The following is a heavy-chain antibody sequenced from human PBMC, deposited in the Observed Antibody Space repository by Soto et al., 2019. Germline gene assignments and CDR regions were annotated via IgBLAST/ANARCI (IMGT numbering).Heavy chain of an antibody. J-gene: IGHJ3*02. D-gene: IGHD3-10*01. Sequence: GGSLRLSCAASGFTFSSYGMHWVRQAPGKGLEWVAVIWYDGSNKYYADSVKGRFTISRDNSKNTLDLQMNSLRAEDTAVYYCARENGSGSYYNVGAFDIWGQGTMVTVS. CDR1: GFTFSSYG. CDR3: ARENGSGSYYNVGAFDI. CDR2: IWYDGSNK. V-gene: IGHV3-33*08.